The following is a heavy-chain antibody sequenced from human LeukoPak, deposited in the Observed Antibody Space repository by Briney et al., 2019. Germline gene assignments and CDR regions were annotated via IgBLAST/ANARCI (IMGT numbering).Heavy chain of an antibody. CDR2: IYYSGST. J-gene: IGHJ5*02. CDR3: ARVQWLVNNWFDP. V-gene: IGHV4-59*01. CDR1: SGSISSYY. Sequence: SETLSLTCTVSSGSISSYYWSWIRQPPGKGLEWIGYIYYSGSTNYNPSLKSRVTISVDTSKNQFSLKLSSVTAADTAVYYCARVQWLVNNWFDPWGQGTLVTVSS. D-gene: IGHD6-19*01.